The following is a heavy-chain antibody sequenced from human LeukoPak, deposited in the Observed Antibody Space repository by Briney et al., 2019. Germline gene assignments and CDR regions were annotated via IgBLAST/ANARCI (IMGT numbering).Heavy chain of an antibody. CDR3: ARESSGWYQFDY. D-gene: IGHD6-19*01. CDR1: GGSISSYY. CDR2: IYYSGST. Sequence: PSETLSLTCTVSGGSISSYYWSWIRQPPGKGLEWIGYIYYSGSTNHNPSLKSRVTISVDTSKNQFSLKLSSVTAADTAVYYCARESSGWYQFDYWGQGTLVTVSS. V-gene: IGHV4-59*01. J-gene: IGHJ4*02.